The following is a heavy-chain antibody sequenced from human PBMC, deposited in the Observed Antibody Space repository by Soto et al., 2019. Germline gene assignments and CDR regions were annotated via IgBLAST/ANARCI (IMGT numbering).Heavy chain of an antibody. J-gene: IGHJ5*02. CDR1: GFNFNRFA. Sequence: QVQMVESGGGLVQPGRSLRLTCTASGFNFNRFAIHWVRQAPGKGLEWVAVISYDGNNEYVAVPLRDRFAISRDNSLNKWFWQIAYGRGEDTARYYCSRDPSTPYWRGQEDLLGQGSLVIVSS. D-gene: IGHD2-15*01. V-gene: IGHV3-30*09. CDR2: ISYDGNNE. CDR3: SRDPSTPYWRGQEDL.